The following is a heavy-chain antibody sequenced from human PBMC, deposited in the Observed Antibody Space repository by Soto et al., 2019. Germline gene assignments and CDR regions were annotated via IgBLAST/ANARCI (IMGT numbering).Heavy chain of an antibody. Sequence: GGSLRLSCAASGFTFSSYGMHWVRQAPGKGLEWVAVISYDGSNKYYADSVKGRFTISRDNSKNTLYLQMNSLRAEDTAVYYCASQSARSPVPENRGLATLVTVSS. CDR2: ISYDGSNK. V-gene: IGHV3-30*03. CDR3: ASQSARSPVPEN. J-gene: IGHJ4*02. CDR1: GFTFSSYG.